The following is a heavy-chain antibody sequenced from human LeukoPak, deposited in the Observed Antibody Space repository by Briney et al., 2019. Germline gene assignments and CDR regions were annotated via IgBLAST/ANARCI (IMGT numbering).Heavy chain of an antibody. CDR1: GFTFSSYG. D-gene: IGHD3-22*01. CDR2: IAYDGSNK. J-gene: IGHJ6*04. Sequence: SLRLSCAASGFTFSSYGMNWVRQAPGKGLEWVTVIAYDGSNKYYADSVKGRFTISRDNSENTLYLQMNSLRPEDTAVYFCARDSYGSGYYMDVWGKGTTVTVSS. V-gene: IGHV3-30*03. CDR3: ARDSYGSGYYMDV.